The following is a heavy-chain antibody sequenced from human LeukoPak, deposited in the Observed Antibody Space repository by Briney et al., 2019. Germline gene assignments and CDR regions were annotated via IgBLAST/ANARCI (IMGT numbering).Heavy chain of an antibody. CDR1: GYTFTSYG. V-gene: IGHV1-18*01. CDR2: ISAYNGNT. CDR3: ARGNPYDFWSGYLYYYHGMDV. D-gene: IGHD3-3*01. Sequence: ASVKVSCKASGYTFTSYGISWVRQAPGQGLEWMGWISAYNGNTNYAQKLQGRVTMTTDTSTSTAYMELRSLRSDDTAVYYCARGNPYDFWSGYLYYYHGMDVWGQGTTVTVSS. J-gene: IGHJ6*02.